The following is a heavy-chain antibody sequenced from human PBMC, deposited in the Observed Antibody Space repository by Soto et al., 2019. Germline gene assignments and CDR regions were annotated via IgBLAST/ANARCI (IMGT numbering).Heavy chain of an antibody. Sequence: SETLSLTCTVSGGPISSYYWSWIRQPPGKGLEWIGYIYYSGSTNYNPSLKSRVTISVDTSKNQFSLKLSSVTAADTAVYYCARDVWAARDAFDIWGQGTMVTVSS. V-gene: IGHV4-59*01. CDR2: IYYSGST. D-gene: IGHD3-16*01. J-gene: IGHJ3*02. CDR3: ARDVWAARDAFDI. CDR1: GGPISSYY.